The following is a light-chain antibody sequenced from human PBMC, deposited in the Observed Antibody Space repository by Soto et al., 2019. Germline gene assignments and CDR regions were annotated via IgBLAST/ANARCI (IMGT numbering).Light chain of an antibody. CDR3: ETWDFNTRV. CDR1: SGHSSYI. Sequence: QPVLTQSSSASASLGSSVKLTCTLSSGHSSYIIAWHQQQPGKAPRYLMKLEGSGSYNKGSGVPDRFSGSSSGADRYLTISNLQFEDEADYYCETWDFNTRVLGGGT. J-gene: IGLJ3*02. V-gene: IGLV4-60*02. CDR2: LEGSGSY.